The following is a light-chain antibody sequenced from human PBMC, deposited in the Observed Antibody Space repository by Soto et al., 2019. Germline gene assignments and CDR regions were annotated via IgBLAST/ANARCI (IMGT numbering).Light chain of an antibody. CDR3: HQYGFSLRT. Sequence: ETVMTQSPGTLSVSLGERATLSGRASQSVSIHLAWYQQKPGQAPRLLIYGASGRASGIPDRFSGSGSGTDFTLTISRLEPEDFAVYYCHQYGFSLRTFGQGTKVDIK. J-gene: IGKJ1*01. V-gene: IGKV3-20*01. CDR1: QSVSIH. CDR2: GAS.